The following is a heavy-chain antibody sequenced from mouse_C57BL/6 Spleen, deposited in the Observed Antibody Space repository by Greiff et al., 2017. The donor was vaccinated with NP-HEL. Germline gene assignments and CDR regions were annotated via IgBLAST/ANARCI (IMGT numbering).Heavy chain of an antibody. D-gene: IGHD1-1*01. V-gene: IGHV1-64*01. J-gene: IGHJ4*01. CDR1: GYTFTSYW. CDR3: ASVYYYGSSYEYYAMDY. Sequence: QVQLQQSGAELVKPGASVKLSCKASGYTFTSYWMHWVKQRPGQGLEWIGMIHPNSGSTNYNEKFKSKATLTVDKSSSTAYMQLSSLTSEDSAVYYCASVYYYGSSYEYYAMDYWGQGTSVTVSS. CDR2: IHPNSGST.